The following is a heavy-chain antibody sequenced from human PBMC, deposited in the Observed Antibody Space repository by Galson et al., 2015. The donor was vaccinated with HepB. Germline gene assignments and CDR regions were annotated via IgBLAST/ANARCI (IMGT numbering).Heavy chain of an antibody. CDR1: GFTFSSYG. CDR2: ISYDGSNK. J-gene: IGHJ3*02. D-gene: IGHD5-18*01. Sequence: SLRLSCAASGFTFSSYGMHWVRQAPGKGLEWVAVISYDGSNKYYADSVKGRFTISRDNSKNTLYLQMNSLRAEDTAVYYCAKGLYSYGMGAFDIWGQGTMVTVSS. CDR3: AKGLYSYGMGAFDI. V-gene: IGHV3-30*18.